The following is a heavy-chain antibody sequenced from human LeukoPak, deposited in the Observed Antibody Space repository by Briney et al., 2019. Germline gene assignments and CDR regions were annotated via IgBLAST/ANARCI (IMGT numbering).Heavy chain of an antibody. D-gene: IGHD6-19*01. V-gene: IGHV3-33*06. CDR2: IWYDGSNK. CDR1: GFTFSSYG. CDR3: AKDRAHYSSGWRGFFDY. Sequence: PGGSLRLSCAASGFTFSSYGMHWVRQAPGKGLEWVAVIWYDGSNKYYADSVKGRFTISRDNSKNTLYLQMNSLRAEDTAVYYCAKDRAHYSSGWRGFFDYWGQGTLVTVFS. J-gene: IGHJ4*02.